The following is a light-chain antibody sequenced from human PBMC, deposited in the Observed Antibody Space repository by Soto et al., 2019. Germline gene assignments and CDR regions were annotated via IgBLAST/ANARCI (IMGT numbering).Light chain of an antibody. J-gene: IGLJ3*02. CDR3: ETWDSNNWV. V-gene: IGLV4-60*03. CDR1: SGHRSYI. CDR2: LEDSGNY. Sequence: QLVLTQSSSASASLGSSVKLTCTLSSGHRSYIIAWHQQQPGKAPRYLMKLEDSGNYNKGSGVPDRFSGSSSGAGRYLTISNLQSEDEADYYCETWDSNNWVFGGGTKLTVL.